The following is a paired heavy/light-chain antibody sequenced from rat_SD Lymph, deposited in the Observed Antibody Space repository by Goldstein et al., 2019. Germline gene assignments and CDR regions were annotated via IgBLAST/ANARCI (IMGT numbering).Heavy chain of an antibody. V-gene: IGHV3-1*01. CDR3: ARELMSFDY. CDR1: GYSITSNY. D-gene: IGHD1-10*01. J-gene: IGHJ2*01. Sequence: EVQLQESGPGLVKPSQSLSLTCSVTGYSITSNYWGWIRKFPGNKMEWIGHISYSGSTSYNPSLKSRISITRDTSKNQFFLQLNSVTTEDTATYYCARELMSFDYWGQGVMVTVSS. CDR2: ISYSGST.
Light chain of an antibody. V-gene: IGKV5S2*01. Sequence: DIVLTQSPATLSVTPGESVSLSCRASQGISTSIHWYQQKSNESPRLLIKYASQSISGIPSRFSGSGSGTDFTLSINRVESEDFSVYYCQQSYSLPWTFGGGTKLELK. J-gene: IGKJ1*01. CDR1: QGISTS. CDR2: YAS. CDR3: QQSYSLPWT.